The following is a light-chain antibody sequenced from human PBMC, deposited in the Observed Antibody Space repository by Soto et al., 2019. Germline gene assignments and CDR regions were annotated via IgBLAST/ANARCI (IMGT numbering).Light chain of an antibody. Sequence: DIQMTQSPTSLSASVGDRVTITCRASQGIRNYVAWYQQIPGKAPKLLIYAASTLQSGVPSRFSGSGSGTDFTLTLNGVQSEDVATYSCQKYSSVPVFGPGTKVEIK. V-gene: IGKV1-27*01. J-gene: IGKJ3*01. CDR3: QKYSSVPV. CDR2: AAS. CDR1: QGIRNY.